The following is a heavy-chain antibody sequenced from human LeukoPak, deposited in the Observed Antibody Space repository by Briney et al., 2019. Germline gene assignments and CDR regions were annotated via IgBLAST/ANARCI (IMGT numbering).Heavy chain of an antibody. CDR1: GVSISSSEW. CDR3: GKTDIYFNPIDY. J-gene: IGHJ4*02. CDR2: IHRAGRT. V-gene: IGHV4-4*02. Sequence: KTSDTLSLTCAVSGVSISSSEWWIWVRQPPGQGLEWIGEIHRAGRTRYNPSLKSRVTMSMDYSKNQFSLNVSSVTAVDTAIYYCGKTDIYFNPIDYWGPGSLVTVSS. D-gene: IGHD3-10*01.